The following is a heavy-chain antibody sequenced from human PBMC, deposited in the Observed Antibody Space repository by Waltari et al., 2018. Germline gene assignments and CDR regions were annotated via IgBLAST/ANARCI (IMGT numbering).Heavy chain of an antibody. J-gene: IGHJ4*02. CDR2: IYSVGST. CDR3: ARQMTTASTWQTD. CDR1: GFSVSNNY. D-gene: IGHD4-17*01. V-gene: IGHV3-53*04. Sequence: EVQLVESGGGLVQPGGSLRLSCAVAGFSVSNNYMSWVRQAPGKGLEWVSIIYSVGSTYYADSVKGRFTRSRHSSKNTLYLQMNSLTVEDTAVYYCARQMTTASTWQTDWGQGTLITVSS.